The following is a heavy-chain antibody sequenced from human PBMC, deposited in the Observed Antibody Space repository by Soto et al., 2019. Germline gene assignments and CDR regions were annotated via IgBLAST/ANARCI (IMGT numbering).Heavy chain of an antibody. J-gene: IGHJ4*02. Sequence: GGSLRLSCAASGFTFRNYAMNWVRQAPGKGLEWVSAISNSIPDGNTHYADSVKGRFTISRDNDKNTVFLEMNSLRAEDTAVYYCAKVFSPEGGNYFDYWGQGTLVTVSS. CDR3: AKVFSPEGGNYFDY. CDR2: ISNSIPDGNT. CDR1: GFTFRNYA. V-gene: IGHV3-23*01.